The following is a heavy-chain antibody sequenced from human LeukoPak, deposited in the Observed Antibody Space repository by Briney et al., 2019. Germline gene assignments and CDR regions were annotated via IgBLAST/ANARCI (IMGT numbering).Heavy chain of an antibody. D-gene: IGHD3-10*01. CDR1: GGSISSGGYS. J-gene: IGHJ4*02. V-gene: IGHV4-30-2*01. Sequence: PSQTLSLTCAVSGGSISSGGYSWSWIRQPPGKGLEWIGYIYHSGSTYYNPSLKSRVTISVDGSKNQFSLKLSSVTAADTAVYYCARDASMVRGVPRIWGQGTLVTVSS. CDR3: ARDASMVRGVPRI. CDR2: IYHSGST.